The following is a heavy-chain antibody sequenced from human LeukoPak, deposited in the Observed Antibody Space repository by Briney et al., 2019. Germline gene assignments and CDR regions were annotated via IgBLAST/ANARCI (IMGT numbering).Heavy chain of an antibody. D-gene: IGHD3-10*01. Sequence: GSLRLSCAASGFTFSSYGMHWVRQAPGKGLEWVAFIRYDGSNKYYADSVKGRFTISRDNSKNTLYLQMNSLRAEDTAVYYCARDGSGSYYSVFDYWGQGTLVTVSS. J-gene: IGHJ4*02. CDR2: IRYDGSNK. V-gene: IGHV3-30*02. CDR3: ARDGSGSYYSVFDY. CDR1: GFTFSSYG.